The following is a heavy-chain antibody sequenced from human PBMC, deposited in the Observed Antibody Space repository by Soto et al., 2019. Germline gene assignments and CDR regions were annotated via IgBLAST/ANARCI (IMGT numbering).Heavy chain of an antibody. D-gene: IGHD3-22*01. J-gene: IGHJ3*02. Sequence: PGGSLRLSCGGSGFSFDDYTMHWVRQAPGKGPEWVASLSWNSGFSGYADSVKGRFTISRDNAQSSVHLQMNNLRTEDTALYYCAKGRGTIVVTDAYDIWGQGTMVTDS. CDR1: GFSFDDYT. V-gene: IGHV3-9*01. CDR3: AKGRGTIVVTDAYDI. CDR2: LSWNSGFS.